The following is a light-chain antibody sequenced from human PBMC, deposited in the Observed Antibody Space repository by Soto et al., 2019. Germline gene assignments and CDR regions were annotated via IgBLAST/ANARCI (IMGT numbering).Light chain of an antibody. V-gene: IGKV1-33*01. CDR3: QQYYKVPVT. CDR1: QDVNNS. CDR2: DVS. Sequence: DIQMTQSPSSLSASIGDRVTITCQPTQDVNNSLNWYQQKPRKAPNLLIYDVSNLGTGVPSRFSGSGSGKDFTLTISRLQPEDIGTYYCQQYYKVPVTFGQGTRLEI. J-gene: IGKJ5*01.